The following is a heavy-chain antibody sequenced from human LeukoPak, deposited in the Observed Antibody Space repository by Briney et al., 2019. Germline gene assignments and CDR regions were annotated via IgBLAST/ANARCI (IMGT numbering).Heavy chain of an antibody. D-gene: IGHD1-14*01. J-gene: IGHJ4*02. V-gene: IGHV3-30*18. CDR3: AKGRDRFDY. CDR1: GFTFSSYG. Sequence: PGRSLRLSCAASGFTFSSYGMHWVRQAPGKGLEWVAVISYDGSNKYYADSVKGRFTISRDNSKNTLYLQMNRLRAEDTAVYYCAKGRDRFDYWGQGTLVTVSS. CDR2: ISYDGSNK.